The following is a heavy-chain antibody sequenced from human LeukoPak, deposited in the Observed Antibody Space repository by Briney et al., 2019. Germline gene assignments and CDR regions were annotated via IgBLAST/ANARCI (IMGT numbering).Heavy chain of an antibody. V-gene: IGHV4-59*01. CDR2: IYYSGGT. D-gene: IGHD1-7*01. CDR3: ARDSGITGTTE. J-gene: IGHJ4*02. Sequence: PSETLSLTCTVSGGSISSYYWSWIRQPPGKGLEWIGYIYYSGGTNYNPSLKSRVTISVDTSKNQFSLKLSSVTAADTAVYYCARDSGITGTTEWGQGTLVTVSS. CDR1: GGSISSYY.